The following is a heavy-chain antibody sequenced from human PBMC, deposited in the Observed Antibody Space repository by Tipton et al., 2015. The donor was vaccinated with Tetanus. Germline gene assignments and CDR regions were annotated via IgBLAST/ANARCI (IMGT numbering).Heavy chain of an antibody. CDR2: ISYSGST. D-gene: IGHD2-2*01. V-gene: IGHV4-61*01. Sequence: TLYLTCTVSGGSVRGDSYYWNWIRQPPGKGLEWIGYISYSGSTNSNYSLKSRITISQDTSNNQFSLKLTSVTAADTAVYYCARRSYCSSSRCFDAFDLWGQGTMVTVSS. J-gene: IGHJ3*01. CDR3: ARRSYCSSSRCFDAFDL. CDR1: GGSVRGDSYY.